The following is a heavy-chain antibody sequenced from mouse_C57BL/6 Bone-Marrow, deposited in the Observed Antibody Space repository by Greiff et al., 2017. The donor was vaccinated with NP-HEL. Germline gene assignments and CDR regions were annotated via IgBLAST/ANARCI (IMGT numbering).Heavy chain of an antibody. CDR1: GYSFTGYY. Sequence: VQLQQSGPELVKPGASVKISCKASGYSFTGYYMNWVKQSPEKSLEWIGEINPSTGGTTYNQKFKAKATLTVDKSSSTAYMQLKSLTSEDSAVYYCARGWALWLRREYYFDYWGQGTTLTVSS. J-gene: IGHJ2*01. CDR3: ARGWALWLRREYYFDY. D-gene: IGHD2-2*01. V-gene: IGHV1-42*01. CDR2: INPSTGGT.